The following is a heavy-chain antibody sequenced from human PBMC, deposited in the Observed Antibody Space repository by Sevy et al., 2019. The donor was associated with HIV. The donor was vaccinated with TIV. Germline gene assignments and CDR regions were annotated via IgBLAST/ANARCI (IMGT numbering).Heavy chain of an antibody. J-gene: IGHJ4*02. CDR1: GYSVIEFS. CDR3: ATTKDYYDSSGYPFDY. D-gene: IGHD3-22*01. Sequence: ASVKVSCKVSGYSVIEFSMHWVRQAPGKGLEWMGTFDPEDDETIYAQTIQGRVTMTEDTSTDTASMELSSLRSEDTAVYYCATTKDYYDSSGYPFDYWGQGTLVTVSS. CDR2: FDPEDDET. V-gene: IGHV1-24*01.